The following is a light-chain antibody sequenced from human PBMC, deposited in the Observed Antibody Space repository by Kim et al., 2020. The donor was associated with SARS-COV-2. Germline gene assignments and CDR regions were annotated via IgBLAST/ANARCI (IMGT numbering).Light chain of an antibody. V-gene: IGLV4-69*01. CDR3: QTWGTGIQV. J-gene: IGLJ3*02. CDR2: LNSDGSH. Sequence: QLVVTQSPSASASLGASVKLTCTLSSGHSSYAIAWHQQQPEKGPRYLMKLNSDGSHSKGDGIPDRFSGSSSGAERYLTISSRQSEDEADYYCQTWGTGIQVFGGGTQLTVL. CDR1: SGHSSYA.